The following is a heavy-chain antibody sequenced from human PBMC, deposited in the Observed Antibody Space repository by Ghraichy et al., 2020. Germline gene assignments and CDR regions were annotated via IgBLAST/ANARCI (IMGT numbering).Heavy chain of an antibody. CDR1: GFNFRSYA. D-gene: IGHD5-12*01. Sequence: GGSLRLSCAASGFNFRSYAMHWVRQAPGKGLEWVAGISYDGRNIYYADSVKGRFTISRDKSKNTVDLQMNSLRAEDTAVYYCAKETSVVTTGIDGLDVWGQGTTVTCSS. J-gene: IGHJ6*02. CDR2: ISYDGRNI. V-gene: IGHV3-30*18. CDR3: AKETSVVTTGIDGLDV.